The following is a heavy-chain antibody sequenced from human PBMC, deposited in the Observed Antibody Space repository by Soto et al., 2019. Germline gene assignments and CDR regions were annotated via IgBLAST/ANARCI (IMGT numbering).Heavy chain of an antibody. CDR3: ARTFYGGNSFDY. Sequence: QITLKESGPTLVKPTQTLTLTCTFCGFSLSTSGVGVGWIRQPPGKALEWLAVIYWDDDKRYSPSLKSRLTITKDTSKNQVVLTMTNMDPVDTATYYCARTFYGGNSFDYWGQGTLVTVSS. CDR2: IYWDDDK. CDR1: GFSLSTSGVG. J-gene: IGHJ4*02. V-gene: IGHV2-5*02. D-gene: IGHD4-17*01.